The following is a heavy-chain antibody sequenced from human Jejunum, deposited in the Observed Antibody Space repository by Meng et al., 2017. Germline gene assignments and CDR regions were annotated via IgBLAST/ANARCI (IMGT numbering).Heavy chain of an antibody. V-gene: IGHV3-74*01. CDR2: INPDGSKS. Sequence: GGSLRLSCAASGFTFSSNWMNWVRQTPGKGLVWVSSINPDGSKSNNADSVKGRFTVSRDNTKNTLYLQITSLRAEDTAVYYCVRDKQYSGNYYSPLYYYYGMDIWGQGTTVTVSS. D-gene: IGHD1-26*01. CDR1: GFTFSSNW. J-gene: IGHJ6*02. CDR3: VRDKQYSGNYYSPLYYYYGMDI.